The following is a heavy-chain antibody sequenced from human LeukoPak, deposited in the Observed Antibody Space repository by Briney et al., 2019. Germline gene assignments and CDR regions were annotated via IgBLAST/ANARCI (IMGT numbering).Heavy chain of an antibody. J-gene: IGHJ4*02. CDR3: ASEGGVGATGPYFDY. CDR2: INHSGST. Sequence: SETLSLTCAVYGGSFSGYYWSWIRQPPGKGLEWIGEINHSGSTNYNPSLKSRVTISVDTSKNQFSLKLSSVTAADTAVYYCASEGGVGATGPYFDYWGQGTLVTVSS. D-gene: IGHD1-26*01. CDR1: GGSFSGYY. V-gene: IGHV4-34*01.